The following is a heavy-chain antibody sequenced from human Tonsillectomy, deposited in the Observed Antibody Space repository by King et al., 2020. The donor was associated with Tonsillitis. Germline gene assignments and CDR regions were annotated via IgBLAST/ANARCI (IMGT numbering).Heavy chain of an antibody. V-gene: IGHV5-51*01. CDR1: GYSFTNYW. CDR3: ARHGKIASHLNCFDY. J-gene: IGHJ4*02. D-gene: IGHD6-13*01. CDR2: IYPGDSDT. Sequence: QLVQSGAEVKKPGESLRISCKGSGYSFTNYWIGWVRQMPGKGLEFMWVIYPGDSDTRYSPSFQGQVTIAADKSTTTAYLQWISLKASDTALYYCARHGKIASHLNCFDYWGQGTLVTVSS.